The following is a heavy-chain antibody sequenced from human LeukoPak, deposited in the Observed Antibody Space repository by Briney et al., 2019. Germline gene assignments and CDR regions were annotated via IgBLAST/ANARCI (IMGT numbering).Heavy chain of an antibody. CDR2: IYYSGST. CDR1: GGSISSYY. CDR3: ARDPDYYGSGSYGDY. V-gene: IGHV4-59*08. J-gene: IGHJ4*02. Sequence: SQTLSLTCTVSGGSISSYYWSWIRQPPGKGLEWIGYIYYSGSTNYNPSLKSRVTISVDTSNNQFSLKLSSVTAADTAVYYCARDPDYYGSGSYGDYWGQGTLITVSS. D-gene: IGHD3-10*01.